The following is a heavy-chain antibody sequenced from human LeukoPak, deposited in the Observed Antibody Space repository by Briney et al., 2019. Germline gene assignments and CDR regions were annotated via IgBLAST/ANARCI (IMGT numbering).Heavy chain of an antibody. CDR1: EFTFRTYC. CDR3: ASRIVGTPDYFDY. CDR2: IFQDGNDK. J-gene: IGHJ4*02. D-gene: IGHD1-26*01. V-gene: IGHV3-7*01. Sequence: GGSLRLSCAASEFTFRTYCMSWVRQAPGKGLEWVANIFQDGNDKYYVDSVKGRFTISRDNAKNSLYLQLNSLRVEDTAVYYCASRIVGTPDYFDYWGQGTLVTVSS.